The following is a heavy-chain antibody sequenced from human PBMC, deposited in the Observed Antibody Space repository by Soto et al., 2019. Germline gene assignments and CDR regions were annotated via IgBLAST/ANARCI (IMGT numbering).Heavy chain of an antibody. V-gene: IGHV3-21*04. CDR1: GFTFSSYS. D-gene: IGHD3-3*01. Sequence: GGSLGLSCAASGFTFSSYSMNWVRQAPGKGLEWVSSISSSSSYIYYADSVKGRFTISRDNSKNMLYLQMNSLRDEDTAVYYCANGRFLEWLLPDNWFDPWGQGTLVTVSS. CDR2: ISSSSSYI. J-gene: IGHJ5*02. CDR3: ANGRFLEWLLPDNWFDP.